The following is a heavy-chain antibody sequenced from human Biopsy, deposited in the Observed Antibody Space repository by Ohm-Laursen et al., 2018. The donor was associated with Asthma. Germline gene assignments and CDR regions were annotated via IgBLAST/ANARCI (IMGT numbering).Heavy chain of an antibody. Sequence: ASVKVSCKASGYTFINYAIHWVRQAPGQRLEWMGWINAGDGNTKYSQKFQGRVTITRDTSASTAYMDLRSLRSEDTAMYYCARTYYDFLTGQVKDAFALWGQGTMVTVSS. CDR2: INAGDGNT. D-gene: IGHD3-9*01. V-gene: IGHV1-3*01. CDR1: GYTFINYA. J-gene: IGHJ3*01. CDR3: ARTYYDFLTGQVKDAFAL.